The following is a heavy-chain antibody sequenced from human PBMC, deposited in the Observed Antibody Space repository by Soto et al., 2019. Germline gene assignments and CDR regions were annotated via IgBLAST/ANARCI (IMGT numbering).Heavy chain of an antibody. D-gene: IGHD3-3*01. CDR3: ARDFRITIFGVVTGGYYYYYMDV. V-gene: IGHV3-48*01. CDR1: GFTFSSYS. CDR2: ISSSSSTI. Sequence: GGSLRLSCAASGFTFSSYSMNWVRQAPGKELEWVSYISSSSSTIYYADSVKGRFTISRDNAKNSLYLQMNSLRAEDTAVYYCARDFRITIFGVVTGGYYYYYMDVWGKGTTVTVSS. J-gene: IGHJ6*03.